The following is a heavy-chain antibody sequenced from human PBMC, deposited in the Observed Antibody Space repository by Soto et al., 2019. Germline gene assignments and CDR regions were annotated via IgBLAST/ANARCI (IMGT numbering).Heavy chain of an antibody. Sequence: QVQLVQSGAEVKKSGASVKVSCTASGFTLNEFGVSWVRQAPGQGLEWMGWISGYDGNTNFAQKYEGRVTMTIDSSTSTAYMELRNLRSDDTAMYYCAREEWFGQTPFDSWGQGTLVTVSS. J-gene: IGHJ4*02. CDR2: ISGYDGNT. V-gene: IGHV1-18*01. CDR3: AREEWFGQTPFDS. CDR1: GFTLNEFG. D-gene: IGHD3-10*01.